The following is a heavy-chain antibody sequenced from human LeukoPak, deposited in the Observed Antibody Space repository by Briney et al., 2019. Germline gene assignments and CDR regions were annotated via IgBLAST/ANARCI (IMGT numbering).Heavy chain of an antibody. D-gene: IGHD3-22*01. CDR2: IYHSGST. CDR3: ARKKYYYDSSGYYDY. V-gene: IGHV4-38-2*02. CDR1: GYSISSGYY. J-gene: IGHJ4*02. Sequence: KSSETLSLTCTVSGYSISSGYYWGWIRQPPGKGLEWIGSIYHSGSTYYNPSLKSRVTISVDKSKNQFSLKLSSVTAADTAVYYCARKKYYYDSSGYYDYWGQGTLVTVSS.